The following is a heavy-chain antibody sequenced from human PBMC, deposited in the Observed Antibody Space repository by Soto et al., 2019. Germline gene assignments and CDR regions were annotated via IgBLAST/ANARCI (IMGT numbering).Heavy chain of an antibody. D-gene: IGHD3-22*01. Sequence: EVQLLESGGGLVQPGGSLRLSCAASGFTFKTFAMTWVRQAPGKGLEWVSAISGTGVSTYYADSVKGRFTISRDNSKNTLYLQMNSLRAEDTAVYFCAKDRDYYDSTLAFDIWGQGTRVTVSS. CDR2: ISGTGVST. CDR3: AKDRDYYDSTLAFDI. CDR1: GFTFKTFA. V-gene: IGHV3-23*01. J-gene: IGHJ3*02.